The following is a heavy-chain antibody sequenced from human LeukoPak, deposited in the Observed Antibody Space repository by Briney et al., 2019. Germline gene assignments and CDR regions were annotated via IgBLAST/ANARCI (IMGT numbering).Heavy chain of an antibody. Sequence: GGSLRLSCAASGFTFSSYWMYWVRQAPGKGLVWVSRINSDGSSTNYADSVKGRFTISRDNAKNTLYLQMNSLRAEDTAVYYCARDSSSGSFHFDYWGQGTLVTVSS. CDR2: INSDGSST. V-gene: IGHV3-74*01. CDR1: GFTFSSYW. J-gene: IGHJ4*02. D-gene: IGHD1-26*01. CDR3: ARDSSSGSFHFDY.